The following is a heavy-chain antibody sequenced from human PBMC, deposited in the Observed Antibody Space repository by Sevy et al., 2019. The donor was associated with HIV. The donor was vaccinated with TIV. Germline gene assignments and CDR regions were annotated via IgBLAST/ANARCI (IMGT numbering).Heavy chain of an antibody. D-gene: IGHD3-3*01. CDR3: AREDTIFGVVPLDY. CDR2: ISYDGSNK. Sequence: GGSLRLSCAASGFTFSSYAMHWVRQAPGKGLEWVAVISYDGSNKYYADSVKGRFTISRDNSKNTLYLQMNSLGAEDTAVYYCAREDTIFGVVPLDYWGQGTLVTVSS. CDR1: GFTFSSYA. V-gene: IGHV3-30*04. J-gene: IGHJ4*02.